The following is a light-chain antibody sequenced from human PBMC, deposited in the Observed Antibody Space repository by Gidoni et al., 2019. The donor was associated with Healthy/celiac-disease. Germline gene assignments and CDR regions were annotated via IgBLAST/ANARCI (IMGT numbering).Light chain of an antibody. J-gene: IGKJ1*01. CDR3: QQYNSYSLT. V-gene: IGKV1-5*01. Sequence: DIQVTQSPSTLSASVGDRVTITCRASQSISSWLAWYQQKPGKAPKLLIYDASSLESGVPSRFSGSGSGTEFTLTISSLQPDDFATYCCQQYNSYSLTFXQXTKVEIK. CDR2: DAS. CDR1: QSISSW.